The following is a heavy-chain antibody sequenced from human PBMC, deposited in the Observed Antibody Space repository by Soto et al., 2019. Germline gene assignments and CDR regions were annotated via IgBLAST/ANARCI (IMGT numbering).Heavy chain of an antibody. D-gene: IGHD1-26*01. V-gene: IGHV4-30-4*01. J-gene: IGHJ3*02. CDR1: GGSISSGDYS. Sequence: QVQLQESGPGLVKPSETLSLTCSVSGGSISSGDYSWSWIRQPPGKGLEWVGYIYYTWRTSYNPSFKSRVTMSVDTSKNQFSLRLRSVTDADTAVYYCARDKWELPLDIWGNGTMVTVSS. CDR2: IYYTWRT. CDR3: ARDKWELPLDI.